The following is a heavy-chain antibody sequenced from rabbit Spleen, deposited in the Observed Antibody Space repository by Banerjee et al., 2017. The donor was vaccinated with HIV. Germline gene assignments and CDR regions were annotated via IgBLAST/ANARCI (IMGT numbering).Heavy chain of an antibody. CDR2: INTATGKP. CDR1: AFSFSSSDY. CDR3: ARNYVNAFDP. Sequence: LVEYGGDLVHPGASLTPTCTASAFSFSSSDYICWVRQAPGKGLEWIACINTATGKPVYASWAKGRFTISRTSSTTVALQMTSLTAADTATYFCARNYVNAFDPWGQGTLVTVS. D-gene: IGHD1-1*01. J-gene: IGHJ2*01. V-gene: IGHV1S40*01.